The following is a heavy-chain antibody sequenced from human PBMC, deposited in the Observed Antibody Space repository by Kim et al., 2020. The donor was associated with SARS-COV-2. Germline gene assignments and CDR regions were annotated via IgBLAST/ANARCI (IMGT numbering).Heavy chain of an antibody. J-gene: IGHJ6*03. V-gene: IGHV3-30*01. Sequence: YADSGKGRFTISRDNSKNTLYLQMNSLRAEDTAVYYCAAGLKHYYYYMDVWGKGTTVTVSS. D-gene: IGHD6-13*01. CDR3: AAGLKHYYYYMDV.